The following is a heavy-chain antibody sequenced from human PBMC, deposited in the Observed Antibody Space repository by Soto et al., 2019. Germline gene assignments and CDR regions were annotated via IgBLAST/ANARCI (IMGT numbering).Heavy chain of an antibody. D-gene: IGHD3-10*01. V-gene: IGHV1-69*01. CDR1: GGTFSSYA. CDR3: AGSYKYGSGTFDAFDI. CDR2: IIPIFGTT. J-gene: IGHJ3*02. Sequence: QVQLVQSGTEVKKPGSSVKVSCKASGGTFSSYAISWVRQAPGQGLEWMGGIIPIFGTTNYAHRFQGRVSITADESTSTTYMELSSLRSEDTAVYYCAGSYKYGSGTFDAFDIWGQWTLGTVSS.